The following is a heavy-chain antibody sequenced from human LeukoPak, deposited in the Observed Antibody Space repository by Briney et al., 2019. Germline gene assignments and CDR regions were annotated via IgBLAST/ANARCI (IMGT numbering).Heavy chain of an antibody. Sequence: GGSLRLSCAASGFTFTSHWMHWVRQTPGKGLVWVSGIKNDGNDTAYADSVKGRFTISRGNAKNTLYLQMDSLRAEDTAVYYCARDMNPTVFDFWGQGTLVTVSS. J-gene: IGHJ4*02. CDR2: IKNDGNDT. CDR3: ARDMNPTVFDF. V-gene: IGHV3-74*01. D-gene: IGHD3-16*01. CDR1: GFTFTSHW.